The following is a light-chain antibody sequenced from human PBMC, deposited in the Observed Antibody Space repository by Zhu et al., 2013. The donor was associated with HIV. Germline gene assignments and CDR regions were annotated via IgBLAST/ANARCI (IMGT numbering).Light chain of an antibody. Sequence: DVQMTQSPLTLSASVGDRVTITCRASLRINTWVAWYQQKPGKAPTLLLYGDSKLHTGVPSRFSGTGSGTDFSLTITTLQPEDSATYYCQQSYSSLYTFGQGTKLEIK. V-gene: IGKV1-39*01. J-gene: IGKJ2*01. CDR1: LRINTW. CDR3: QQSYSSLYT. CDR2: GDS.